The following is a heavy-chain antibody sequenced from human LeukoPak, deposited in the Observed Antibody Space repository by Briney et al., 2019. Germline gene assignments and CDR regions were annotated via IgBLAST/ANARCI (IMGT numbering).Heavy chain of an antibody. J-gene: IGHJ5*02. CDR1: GYTFTSYG. CDR2: ISAYNGNT. CDR3: ARDNSVEDIAWWLDP. D-gene: IGHD2-15*01. Sequence: PRASVKVSCKASGYTFTSYGISWVRQAPGQGLEWMGWISAYNGNTNYAQKLQGRVTMTTDTSTSTDYMELRSLRSEDTAIYYCARDNSVEDIAWWLDPWGQGTLVTVSS. V-gene: IGHV1-18*01.